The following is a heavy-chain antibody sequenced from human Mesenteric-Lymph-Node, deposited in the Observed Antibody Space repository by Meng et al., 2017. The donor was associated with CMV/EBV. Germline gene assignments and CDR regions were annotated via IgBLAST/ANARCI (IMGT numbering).Heavy chain of an antibody. V-gene: IGHV1-69*13. D-gene: IGHD2-2*01. CDR2: IIPIFGTA. CDR1: GGTFSSYA. Sequence: VKVSCKASGGTFSSYAISWVRQAPGQGLEWMGGIIPIFGTANYAQKFQGRVTITTDESTSTAYMELSSLRSEDTAVYYCASFVVVPAVTGHFQHWGQGTLVTVSS. CDR3: ASFVVVPAVTGHFQH. J-gene: IGHJ1*01.